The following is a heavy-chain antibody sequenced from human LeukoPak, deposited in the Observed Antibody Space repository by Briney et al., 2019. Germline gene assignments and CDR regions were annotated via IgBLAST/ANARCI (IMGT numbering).Heavy chain of an antibody. J-gene: IGHJ4*02. D-gene: IGHD3-22*01. CDR3: ARDKWGDSSGYRFDY. CDR1: GGSISSGGYY. CDR2: IYYSGST. Sequence: SETLSLTCTVSGGSISSGGYYWSWIRQHPGKGLEWIGYIYYSGSTYYNPSLKSRVTISVDTSKNQFSLKLSSVTAADTAVYYCARDKWGDSSGYRFDYWGQGTLVTVSS. V-gene: IGHV4-31*03.